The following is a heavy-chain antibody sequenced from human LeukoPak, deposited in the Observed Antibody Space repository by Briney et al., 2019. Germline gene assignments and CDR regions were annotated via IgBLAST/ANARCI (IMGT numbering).Heavy chain of an antibody. CDR2: INPNSGGT. Sequence: ASVKVSCKASGYTFTGYYMHWVRQAPGQGLEWMGWINPNSGGTNYAQKLQGRVTMTRDTSISTAYMELSRLRSDDTAVYYCARALDEYYYDSSGYSPYFDYWGQGTLVTVSS. V-gene: IGHV1-2*02. J-gene: IGHJ4*02. CDR1: GYTFTGYY. CDR3: ARALDEYYYDSSGYSPYFDY. D-gene: IGHD3-22*01.